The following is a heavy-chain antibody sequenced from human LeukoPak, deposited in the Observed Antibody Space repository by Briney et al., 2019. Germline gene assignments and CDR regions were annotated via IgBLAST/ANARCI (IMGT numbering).Heavy chain of an antibody. CDR2: IIPIFGTA. V-gene: IGHV1-69*06. J-gene: IGHJ4*02. CDR3: ASPLSTAMVERERIIDY. CDR1: GGTFSSYA. D-gene: IGHD5-18*01. Sequence: ASVKVSCKASGGTFSSYAISWVRQAPGQGLEWMGGIIPIFGTANYAQKFQGRVTITADKSTSTAYMELSRLRSDDTAVYYCASPLSTAMVERERIIDYWGQGTLVTVSS.